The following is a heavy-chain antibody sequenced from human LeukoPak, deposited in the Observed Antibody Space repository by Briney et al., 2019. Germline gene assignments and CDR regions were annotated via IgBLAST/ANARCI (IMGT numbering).Heavy chain of an antibody. D-gene: IGHD1-1*01. CDR1: GFTFSSYA. J-gene: IGHJ4*02. V-gene: IGHV3-21*01. Sequence: IPGGSLRLSCAASGFTFSSYAMSWVRQAPGKGLEWVSSITRSSSYIYYADSLKGRFTVSRDNAKKSLFLQMDSLTAEDTAVYYCARDLGGGYNEFWGQGTLVTVSS. CDR2: ITRSSSYI. CDR3: ARDLGGGYNEF.